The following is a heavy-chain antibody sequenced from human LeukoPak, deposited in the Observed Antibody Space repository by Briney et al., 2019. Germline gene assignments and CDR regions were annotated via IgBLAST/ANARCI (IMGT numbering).Heavy chain of an antibody. CDR3: AKDSSYYYGSGSYIHYYMDV. CDR1: GFTFSSYG. Sequence: GGSLRLSCAASGFTFSSYGMHWVRQAPGKGLEWVAFIRYDGSNKYYADSVKGRFTISRDNSKNTLYLQMNSLRAEDTAVYYCAKDSSYYYGSGSYIHYYMDVWGKGTTVTISS. V-gene: IGHV3-30*02. J-gene: IGHJ6*03. D-gene: IGHD3-10*01. CDR2: IRYDGSNK.